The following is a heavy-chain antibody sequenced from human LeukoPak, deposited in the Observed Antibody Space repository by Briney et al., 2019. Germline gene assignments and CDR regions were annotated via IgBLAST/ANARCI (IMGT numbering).Heavy chain of an antibody. D-gene: IGHD2-15*01. V-gene: IGHV1-69*05. CDR1: GGTFSSYA. Sequence: ASVKVSCKASGGTFSSYAISWVRQAPGQGLEWMGGIIPIFGTANYAQKFQGRVTITTDESTSTAYMELSSLRSEDTAVYYCAKLSCSGGSCKTNDYWGQGTLVTVSS. J-gene: IGHJ4*02. CDR3: AKLSCSGGSCKTNDY. CDR2: IIPIFGTA.